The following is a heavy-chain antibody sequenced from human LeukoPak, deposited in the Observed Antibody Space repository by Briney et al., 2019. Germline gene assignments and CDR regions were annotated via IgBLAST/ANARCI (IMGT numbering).Heavy chain of an antibody. CDR3: AREVEYYDSSGYRPHAFDI. V-gene: IGHV4-39*02. CDR2: ISYSGGT. D-gene: IGHD3-22*01. Sequence: SETLSLTCIVSGGSIISSNHYWGWTRQPPGKGLEWFGSISYSGGTAYNPSLRSRVTISVDTSKNQFSLKVNSVTAADTAVYYCAREVEYYDSSGYRPHAFDIWGQGTLVTVSS. J-gene: IGHJ3*02. CDR1: GGSIISSNHY.